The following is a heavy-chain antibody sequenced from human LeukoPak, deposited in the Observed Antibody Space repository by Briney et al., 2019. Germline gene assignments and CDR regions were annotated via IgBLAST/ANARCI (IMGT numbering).Heavy chain of an antibody. D-gene: IGHD3-10*01. CDR2: ISSSGSTI. J-gene: IGHJ4*02. Sequence: GGSLRLSCAASGFTFSSYEMNWVRQAPGKGLEGVSYISSSGSTIYYADSVKGRFTISRDNAKNSLYLQMNSLRAEDTAVYYCAGAYYGSGSYYVDYWGQGTLVTVSS. CDR1: GFTFSSYE. V-gene: IGHV3-48*03. CDR3: AGAYYGSGSYYVDY.